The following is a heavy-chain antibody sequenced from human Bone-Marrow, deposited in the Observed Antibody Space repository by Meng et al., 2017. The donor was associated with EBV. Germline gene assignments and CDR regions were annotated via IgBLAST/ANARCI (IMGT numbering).Heavy chain of an antibody. CDR3: ARARVGATRGTYFDY. D-gene: IGHD1-26*01. CDR1: CGSFSGYY. J-gene: IGHJ4*02. V-gene: IGHV4-34*01. CDR2: INHSGST. Sequence: QRQQLCPGLLKPSDTLSLTCAVYCGSFSGYYWSLIRQPPGKGLEWIGEINHSGSTNYNPSLKSRVTISVDTSKNQFSLKLSSVTAADTAVYYCARARVGATRGTYFDYWGQGTLVTVSS.